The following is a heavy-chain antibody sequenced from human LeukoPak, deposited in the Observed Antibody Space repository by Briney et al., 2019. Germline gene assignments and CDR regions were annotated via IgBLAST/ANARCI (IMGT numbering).Heavy chain of an antibody. J-gene: IGHJ5*02. CDR3: ARKAPKKGWFDP. Sequence: SETLSLTCTVSGGSNNSYYWSWLRQPPGKGLEWIGYTHPSGNTNYSPPLKSRVTISIDTSRNQFSLKLSSVTAADTAVYYCARKAPKKGWFDPWGQGTLVTVSS. CDR1: GGSNNSYY. V-gene: IGHV4-4*08. CDR2: THPSGNT.